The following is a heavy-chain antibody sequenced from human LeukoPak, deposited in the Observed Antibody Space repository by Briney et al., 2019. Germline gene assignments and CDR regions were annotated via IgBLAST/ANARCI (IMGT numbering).Heavy chain of an antibody. Sequence: SETLSLTCTVSGGSISSYYWSWTRQPPGKGLEWIGYIYYSGSTNYNPSLKSRVTISVDTSKNQFSLKLSSVTAADTAVYYCGRDREHSYGRWIDYWGQGTLVTVSS. J-gene: IGHJ4*02. V-gene: IGHV4-59*01. CDR1: GGSISSYY. CDR3: GRDREHSYGRWIDY. CDR2: IYYSGST. D-gene: IGHD5-18*01.